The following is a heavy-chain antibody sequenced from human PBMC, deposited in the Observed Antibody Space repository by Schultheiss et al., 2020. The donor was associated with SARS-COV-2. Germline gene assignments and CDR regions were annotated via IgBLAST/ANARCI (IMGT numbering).Heavy chain of an antibody. CDR3: AGDRVDIVLGYYYYYYMDV. Sequence: SETLSLTCTVSGGSISSGSYYWSWIRQPAGKGLEWIGRIYTSGSTNYNPSLKSRVTISVDTSKNQFSLKLSSVTAADTAVYYCAGDRVDIVLGYYYYYYMDVWGKGTTVTVSS. V-gene: IGHV4-61*02. J-gene: IGHJ6*03. D-gene: IGHD2-2*03. CDR1: GGSISSGSYY. CDR2: IYTSGST.